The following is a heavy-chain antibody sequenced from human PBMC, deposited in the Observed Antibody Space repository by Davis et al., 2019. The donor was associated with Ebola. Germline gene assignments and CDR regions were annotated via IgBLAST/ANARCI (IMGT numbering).Heavy chain of an antibody. J-gene: IGHJ4*02. CDR1: GFTFSSYA. V-gene: IGHV3-30*04. Sequence: PGGSLRLSCAASGFTFSSYAMHWVRQAPGKGLEWVAVISYDGSNKYYADSVKGRFTISRDNSKNTLYLQMNSLRAEDTAVYYCATSLSLGYFDYWGQGTLVTVSS. CDR2: ISYDGSNK. CDR3: ATSLSLGYFDY. D-gene: IGHD3-16*02.